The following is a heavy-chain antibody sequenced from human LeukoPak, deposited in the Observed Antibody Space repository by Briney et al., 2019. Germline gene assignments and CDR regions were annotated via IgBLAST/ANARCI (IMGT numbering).Heavy chain of an antibody. CDR3: ARDSGAAMYYDFWSGSYYFDY. CDR1: GFTFSSYS. J-gene: IGHJ4*02. D-gene: IGHD3-3*01. Sequence: GGSLRLSCAASGFTFSSYSMNWVRQAPGKGLEWVSSISSSSSYIYYADSVKGRFTISRDNAKNSLYLQMNSLRAEDTAVYYCARDSGAAMYYDFWSGSYYFDYWGQGTLVTVSS. V-gene: IGHV3-21*01. CDR2: ISSSSSYI.